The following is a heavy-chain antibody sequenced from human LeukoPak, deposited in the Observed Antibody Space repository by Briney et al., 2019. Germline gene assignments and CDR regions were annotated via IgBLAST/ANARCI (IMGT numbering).Heavy chain of an antibody. CDR3: ARGGRYCSSTSCYIFDY. CDR1: GFTFSSYS. Sequence: GGALRLSCAASGFTFSSYSMNWVRQAPGKGLEWVSSISSSSSYIYYADSVKGRFTISRDNAKNSLYLQMNSLRAEDTAVYYCARGGRYCSSTSCYIFDYWGQGTLVTVSS. J-gene: IGHJ4*02. D-gene: IGHD2-2*02. V-gene: IGHV3-21*01. CDR2: ISSSSSYI.